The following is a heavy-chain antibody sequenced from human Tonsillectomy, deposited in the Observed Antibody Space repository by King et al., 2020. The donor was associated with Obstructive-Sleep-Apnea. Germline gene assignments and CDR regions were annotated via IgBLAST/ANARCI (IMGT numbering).Heavy chain of an antibody. CDR1: GFSFSDYY. Sequence: VQLVESGGGLVKPGGSLRLSCAASGFSFSDYYMSWVRQAPGKGLEWVSYISSSARSIYYAHSVKGRFTISRDTAKSSLYLQMNRLRDDETAVYYCARLEQRGRYFDSWGQGTLVTVSS. D-gene: IGHD3-3*01. J-gene: IGHJ4*02. CDR2: ISSSARSI. CDR3: ARLEQRGRYFDS. V-gene: IGHV3-11*01.